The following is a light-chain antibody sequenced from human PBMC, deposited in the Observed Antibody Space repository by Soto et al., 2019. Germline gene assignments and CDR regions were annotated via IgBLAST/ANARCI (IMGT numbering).Light chain of an antibody. Sequence: QPVLTQSSSASASLGSSVKLTCTLSSRHSSYIIAWHQQQPGKAPRYLMKLEGSGSYNKGSGVPDRFSGSSSGTDRYLTISNLQFEDEADYYCETWDIDIRVFGGGTKLTVL. CDR2: LEGSGSY. J-gene: IGLJ3*02. V-gene: IGLV4-60*02. CDR3: ETWDIDIRV. CDR1: SRHSSYI.